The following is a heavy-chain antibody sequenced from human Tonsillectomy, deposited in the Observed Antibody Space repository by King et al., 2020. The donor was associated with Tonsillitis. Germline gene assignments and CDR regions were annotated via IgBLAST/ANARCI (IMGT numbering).Heavy chain of an antibody. D-gene: IGHD6-13*01. V-gene: IGHV3-21*01. CDR2: ISSCSSYI. J-gene: IGHJ4*02. Sequence: VQLVESGGGLVKPGGSLRLSCAASGFTFSSYSMNWVRQAPEKGLEWVSSISSCSSYIYYADSVKGRFTISRDNANNSLYLQMNSLRAEDTAVYYCARDQQLIRWGQGTLVTVSS. CDR1: GFTFSSYS. CDR3: ARDQQLIR.